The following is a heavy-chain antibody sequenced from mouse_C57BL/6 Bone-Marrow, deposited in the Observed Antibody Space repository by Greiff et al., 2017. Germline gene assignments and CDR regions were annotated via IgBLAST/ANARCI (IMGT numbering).Heavy chain of an antibody. CDR2: INPGSGGT. V-gene: IGHV1-54*01. CDR3: ARGYYGSSYWYFDV. Sequence: QVQLQQSGAELVRPGTSVKVSCKASGYAFTNYLIEWVKQRPGQGLEWIGEINPGSGGTNYNEKFKGKATLTADKSSSAAYMQLSSLTSEVSAVYFCARGYYGSSYWYFDVWGTGTTVTVSS. CDR1: GYAFTNYL. J-gene: IGHJ1*03. D-gene: IGHD1-1*01.